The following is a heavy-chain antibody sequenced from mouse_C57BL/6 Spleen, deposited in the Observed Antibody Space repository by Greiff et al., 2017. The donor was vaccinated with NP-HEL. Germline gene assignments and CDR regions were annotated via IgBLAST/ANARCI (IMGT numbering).Heavy chain of an antibody. CDR1: GYSFTDYN. CDR3: ERRGMTTVVAYWYFDV. J-gene: IGHJ1*03. Sequence: VQLQQSGPELVKPGASVKISCKASGYSFTDYNMNWVKQSNGKSLEWIGVINPNYGTTSYNQKFKGKSTLTVDQSSSTAYMQLNSLTSEDSAVYICERRGMTTVVAYWYFDVWGTGTTVTVSS. CDR2: INPNYGTT. V-gene: IGHV1-39*01. D-gene: IGHD1-1*01.